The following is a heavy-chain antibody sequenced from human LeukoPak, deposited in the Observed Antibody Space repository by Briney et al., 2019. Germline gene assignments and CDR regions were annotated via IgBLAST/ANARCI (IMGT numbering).Heavy chain of an antibody. D-gene: IGHD4-17*01. CDR3: ARDRPDYGDYVTDY. Sequence: SETLSLTCTVSGGSISSSSYYWGWIRQPPGKGLEWIGSIYYSGSTYYNPSLKSRVTISVDTSKNQFSLKLSSVTAADTAVYYCARDRPDYGDYVTDYWGQGTLVTVSS. CDR2: IYYSGST. J-gene: IGHJ4*02. CDR1: GGSISSSSYY. V-gene: IGHV4-39*07.